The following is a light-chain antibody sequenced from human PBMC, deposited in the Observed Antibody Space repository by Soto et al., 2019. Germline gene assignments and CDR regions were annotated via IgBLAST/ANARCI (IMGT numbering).Light chain of an antibody. CDR1: QSVSSSY. V-gene: IGKV3-20*01. Sequence: EIVLTQSPGTLSLSPGERATLSCRASQSVSSSYLAWYQQKPGQAPRLLMYGASSRATGIPDRFSGSGSGTHFTPPTSRGEPKYFGVFYCHLYGSPPTCGQGPRVEI. CDR2: GAS. CDR3: HLYGSPPT. J-gene: IGKJ1*01.